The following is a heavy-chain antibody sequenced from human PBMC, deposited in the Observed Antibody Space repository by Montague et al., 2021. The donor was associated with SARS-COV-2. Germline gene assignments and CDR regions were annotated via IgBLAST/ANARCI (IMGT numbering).Heavy chain of an antibody. CDR3: ARIVGDCSSDSCYAVC. Sequence: SETLSLTCAVSGASTNSNSYYWGWIRQPPGKGLDWIGSFYYTGYTCYTPSLKSRVTISGDTSKNQFSLKLTSVTAADTAVYYCARIVGDCSSDSCYAVCWGQGTVVTVSS. D-gene: IGHD2-2*01. J-gene: IGHJ4*02. V-gene: IGHV4-39*01. CDR1: GASTNSNSYY. CDR2: FYYTGYT.